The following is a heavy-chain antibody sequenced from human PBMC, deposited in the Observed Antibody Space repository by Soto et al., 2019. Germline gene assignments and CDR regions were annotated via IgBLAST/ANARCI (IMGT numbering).Heavy chain of an antibody. CDR3: ARGVSSSSEYYYYGMDV. CDR1: GGSFSGYY. Sequence: PSATLSLTCAVYGGSFSGYYWSWIRQPPGKGLEWIGEINHSGSTNYNPSLKSRVTISVDTSKNQFSLKLSSVTAADTAVYYCARGVSSSSEYYYYGMDVWGQETTVTAYS. D-gene: IGHD6-6*01. CDR2: INHSGST. V-gene: IGHV4-34*01. J-gene: IGHJ6*02.